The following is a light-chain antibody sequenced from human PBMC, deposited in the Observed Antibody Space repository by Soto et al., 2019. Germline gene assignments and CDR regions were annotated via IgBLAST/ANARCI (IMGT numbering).Light chain of an antibody. CDR3: QQYGTSRAT. CDR1: QSVSSNY. Sequence: EIVLTQSPGTLSLSPGERATLSCRASQSVSSNYLAWYQQKLGQAPRLLIYGASSRATGIPDRFSGSGSGTDFTLTISRLEPEDFAMYYCQQYGTSRATFGQGTKVDIK. V-gene: IGKV3-20*01. CDR2: GAS. J-gene: IGKJ1*01.